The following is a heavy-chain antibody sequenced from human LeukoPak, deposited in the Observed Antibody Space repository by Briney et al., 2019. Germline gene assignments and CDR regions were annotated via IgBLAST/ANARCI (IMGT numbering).Heavy chain of an antibody. CDR2: INHSGST. CDR1: GGSFSGYY. D-gene: IGHD6-6*01. CDR3: ARTRYSSSAGRFDY. V-gene: IGHV4-34*01. Sequence: PSETLSLTCAVYGGSFSGYYWSWIRQPPGKGLEWIGEINHSGSTNYNPSLKSRVTISVDTSKNQFSLKLSPVTAADTAVYYCARTRYSSSAGRFDYWGQGTLVTVSS. J-gene: IGHJ4*02.